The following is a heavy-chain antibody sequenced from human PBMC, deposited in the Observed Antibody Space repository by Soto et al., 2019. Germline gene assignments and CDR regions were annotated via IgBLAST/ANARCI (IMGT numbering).Heavy chain of an antibody. D-gene: IGHD6-13*01. CDR3: ASTSIAAAGFDY. CDR1: GGSISSGDYS. Sequence: SATLSITCAVSGGSISSGDYSWSWLRQPPGKGLEWIGYIYHSGRPYYNPYLKSRVTRTVDRSKNQFSLKLSSVPGADTAVYYCASTSIAAAGFDYWGQGTLVSVS. V-gene: IGHV4-30-2*01. J-gene: IGHJ4*02. CDR2: IYHSGRP.